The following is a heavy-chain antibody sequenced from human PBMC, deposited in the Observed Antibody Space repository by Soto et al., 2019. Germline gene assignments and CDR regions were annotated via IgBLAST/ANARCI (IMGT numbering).Heavy chain of an antibody. CDR1: GGSISSSSYY. J-gene: IGHJ4*01. V-gene: IGHV4-39*07. CDR2: IYYSGST. CDR3: ASQYSYSHDY. D-gene: IGHD5-18*01. Sequence: SETLSLTCTVSGGSISSSSYYWGWIRQPPGKGLEWIGSIYYSGSTNYNSALKSRVTISIDNPKKQIYLKVSSVTAADTAVYYCASQYSYSHDYWGHGTLVTVSS.